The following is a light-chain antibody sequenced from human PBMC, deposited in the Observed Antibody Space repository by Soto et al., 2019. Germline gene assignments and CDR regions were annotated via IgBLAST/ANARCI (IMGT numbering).Light chain of an antibody. CDR2: AAS. J-gene: IGKJ2*01. CDR3: LQDYNFPYT. CDR1: QGIKND. V-gene: IGKV1-6*01. Sequence: AIQMTQSPSSLSASVGDRVTITCRASQGIKNDLGWYQQRPGKGPKLLIYAASSLQSGVPSRFSGSGSGTDFTLTISSLQAEDFATYYCLQDYNFPYTFGQGTKLEIK.